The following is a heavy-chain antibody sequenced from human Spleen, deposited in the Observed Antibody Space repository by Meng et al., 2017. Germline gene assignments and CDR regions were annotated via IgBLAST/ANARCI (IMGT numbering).Heavy chain of an antibody. CDR2: INWNSGTT. J-gene: IGHJ3*02. Sequence: SLKISCAASGFTFDDYTIHWVRQAPGKGLEWVSHINWNSGTTDYADSVKGRFTISRDDAKKSLYLQMNGLRTEDTALYYCATDNKKYAFDIWGRGTMVTVSS. CDR1: GFTFDDYT. CDR3: ATDNKKYAFDI. V-gene: IGHV3-9*01.